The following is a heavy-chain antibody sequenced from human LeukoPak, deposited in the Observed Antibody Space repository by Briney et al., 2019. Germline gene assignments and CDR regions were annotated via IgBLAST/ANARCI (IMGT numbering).Heavy chain of an antibody. V-gene: IGHV4-38-2*02. Sequence: PSETLSLTCTVSGYSISSGYYWGWIRQPPGKGLEWIASIYYSGSTYYNPSLKSRVTISVDTSKNQFSLKLSSVTAADTAVYYCARRTIFGVVTFYFDYWGQGTLVTVSS. CDR2: IYYSGST. D-gene: IGHD3-3*01. J-gene: IGHJ4*02. CDR3: ARRTIFGVVTFYFDY. CDR1: GYSISSGYY.